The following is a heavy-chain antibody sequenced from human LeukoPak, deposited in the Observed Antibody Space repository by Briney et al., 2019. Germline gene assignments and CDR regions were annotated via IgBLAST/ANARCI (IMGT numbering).Heavy chain of an antibody. CDR1: GFTFSSHA. CDR3: ARNRYSGSDSPFDY. V-gene: IGHV3-64*01. Sequence: GGSLRLSCAASGFTFSSHAMHWVRQAPGKGLEYVSGISGDGITTYHANSVKGRFTISRDNSKNTLYLQMGSLRAEDMAVYYCARNRYSGSDSPFDYWGQGTPVTVSS. J-gene: IGHJ4*02. D-gene: IGHD5-12*01. CDR2: ISGDGITT.